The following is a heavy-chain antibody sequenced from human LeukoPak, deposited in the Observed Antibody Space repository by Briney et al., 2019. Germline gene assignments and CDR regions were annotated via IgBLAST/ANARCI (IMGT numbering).Heavy chain of an antibody. Sequence: SETLSLTCIISGGSISSYYCAWIRRSAGKGLEWIGRIHTSGSTDYNPSLKSRVTMSLDTSKNQFSLTLTSVSAADTAVYYCTRAPGRLWLLDYWGQGSLVTVSS. CDR3: TRAPGRLWLLDY. CDR2: IHTSGST. J-gene: IGHJ4*02. V-gene: IGHV4-4*07. D-gene: IGHD3-16*01. CDR1: GGSISSYY.